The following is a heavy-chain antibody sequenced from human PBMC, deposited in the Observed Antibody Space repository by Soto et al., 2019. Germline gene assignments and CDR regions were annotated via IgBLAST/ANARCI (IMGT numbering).Heavy chain of an antibody. D-gene: IGHD6-19*01. J-gene: IGHJ4*02. CDR2: IDESGSI. CDR1: GGSFSGHY. V-gene: IGHV4-34*01. Sequence: QVQLQQWGSGLLKPSETLSLNCAVYGGSFSGHYWSWIRQPPGKGLEWMGEIDESGSINNNPSLKSRLTILVHTSKNQISLRLTSLTAADTAVYYCARRKSSGWYYFDYWGQGTPVTVSS. CDR3: ARRKSSGWYYFDY.